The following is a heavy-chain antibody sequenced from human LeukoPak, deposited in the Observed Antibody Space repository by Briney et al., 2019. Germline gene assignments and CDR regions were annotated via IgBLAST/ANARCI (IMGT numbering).Heavy chain of an antibody. CDR1: GFIFSSYW. J-gene: IGHJ4*02. V-gene: IGHV3-33*08. D-gene: IGHD3-9*01. CDR2: IWYDGSKK. Sequence: PGGSLRLSCAASGFIFSSYWVTWVRQAPGKGLEWVAVIWYDGSKKYYADSVKGRFTISRDNSKNTLCLQMNSLRAEDTAVYYCARDYDIFGAIDYWGQGTLVTVSS. CDR3: ARDYDIFGAIDY.